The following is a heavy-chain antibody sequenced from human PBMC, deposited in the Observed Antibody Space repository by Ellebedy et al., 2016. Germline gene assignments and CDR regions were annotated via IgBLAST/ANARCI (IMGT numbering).Heavy chain of an antibody. J-gene: IGHJ4*02. D-gene: IGHD1-20*01. Sequence: SVKVSCKASGGTFSNYAISWVRQAPGQGLEWMGGIIPSLGIVNYAQKFQGRLTIAADTSTSTAYMELSSLRSEDTAVYYCARDVHLINNNWNGWGQGTLVTVSS. CDR2: IIPSLGIV. CDR1: GGTFSNYA. V-gene: IGHV1-69*10. CDR3: ARDVHLINNNWNG.